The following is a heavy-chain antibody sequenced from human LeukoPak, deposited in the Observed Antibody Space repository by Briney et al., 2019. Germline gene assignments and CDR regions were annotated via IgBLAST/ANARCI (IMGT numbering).Heavy chain of an antibody. J-gene: IGHJ3*02. V-gene: IGHV1-2*02. CDR1: GYTFTGYY. CDR3: ARRVKGGYRDRGVFDM. CDR2: INPNSGGT. D-gene: IGHD5-18*01. Sequence: ASVKVSCKASGYTFTGYYMHWVRQAPGQGLEWMGWINPNSGGTNYAQKFQGRVTMTRDTSTSTAYMGVRRLRSDVTVGYYCARRVKGGYRDRGVFDMWGQGTMVTV.